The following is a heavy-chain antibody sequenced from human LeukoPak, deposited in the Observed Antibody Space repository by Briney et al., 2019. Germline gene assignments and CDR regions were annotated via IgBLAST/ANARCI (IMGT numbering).Heavy chain of an antibody. D-gene: IGHD1-26*01. CDR3: ATDRNSGKYYDY. V-gene: IGHV3-33*01. CDR1: GFTFSNYG. Sequence: GGSLRLSCAASGFTFSNYGMYWVRQAPGKGLEWVAVIWHDGSIKYYADSVKGRFTVSRDNAKNTLYLQMDSLGAEDTAVYYCATDRNSGKYYDYWGQGTLVTVSS. CDR2: IWHDGSIK. J-gene: IGHJ4*02.